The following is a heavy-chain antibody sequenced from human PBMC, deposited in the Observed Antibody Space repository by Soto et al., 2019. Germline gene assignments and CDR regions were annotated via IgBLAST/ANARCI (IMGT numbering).Heavy chain of an antibody. V-gene: IGHV3-21*01. CDR3: ARESEDLTSNFDY. CDR2: ISSTTNYI. CDR1: GLNFGLSF. Sequence: PGGSLRLSCAASGLNFGLSFMIWMRQRPGKGLEWVSSISSTTNYIYYADSMKGRFTVSRDNAKNSVYLDMNSLSAEDTAVYYCARESEDLTSNFDYWGQGTLVTVSS. J-gene: IGHJ4*02.